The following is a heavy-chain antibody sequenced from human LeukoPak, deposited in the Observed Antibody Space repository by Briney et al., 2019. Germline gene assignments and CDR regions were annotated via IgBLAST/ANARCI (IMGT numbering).Heavy chain of an antibody. D-gene: IGHD3-22*01. J-gene: IGHJ4*02. CDR2: IYPGDSDT. CDR3: ARREVYYDSSGYYYVFDY. CDR1: GYSFTSYW. Sequence: GESLKISCKGSGYSFTSYWIGWMRQMPGKGLEWMGIIYPGDSDTRYSPSFQGQVTISADKSISTAYLQWSSLKASDTAMYYCARREVYYDSSGYYYVFDYWGQGTLVTVSS. V-gene: IGHV5-51*01.